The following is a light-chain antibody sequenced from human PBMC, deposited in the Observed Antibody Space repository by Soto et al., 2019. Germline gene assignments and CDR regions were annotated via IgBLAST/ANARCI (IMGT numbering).Light chain of an antibody. J-gene: IGLJ3*02. CDR2: EVN. CDR3: SSYTGRDNLV. Sequence: QSALTQPPSASGSPGQSVTIFCTGTGSDVGGYNYVSWYQHHPGKAPKLMIYEVNKRPSGVPDRFSASKSGNTASLTVSGLQPEDEADYYCSSYTGRDNLVFGGGTK. CDR1: GSDVGGYNY. V-gene: IGLV2-8*01.